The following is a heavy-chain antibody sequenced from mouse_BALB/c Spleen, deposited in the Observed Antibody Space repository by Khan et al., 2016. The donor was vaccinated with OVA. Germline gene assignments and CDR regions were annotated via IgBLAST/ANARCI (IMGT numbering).Heavy chain of an antibody. CDR2: ISDGGSYT. Sequence: EVELVESGGGLVKPGVSLKLSCAASGFTFSDYYMYWVRQTLEKRLEWLATISDGGSYTYYPDSVKGRFTISRDDAKNNLYLQMNSLRSEDTAMYYCARGYYGDPFAYWGQGTLVTISA. J-gene: IGHJ3*01. CDR3: ARGYYGDPFAY. D-gene: IGHD2-13*01. V-gene: IGHV5-4*02. CDR1: GFTFSDYY.